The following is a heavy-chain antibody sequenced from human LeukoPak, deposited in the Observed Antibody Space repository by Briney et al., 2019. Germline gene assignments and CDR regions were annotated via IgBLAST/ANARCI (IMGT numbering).Heavy chain of an antibody. V-gene: IGHV4-34*01. CDR2: INQSGGT. Sequence: PSETLSLTCAVYGGSFSDYSWTWIRQPPGKGLEWIGEINQSGGTNHNPSLMSRVIMSVDTSKNQFSLKLSSVTAADTAVYYCARDALAAYGSGENWFDPWGQGTLVTVSS. J-gene: IGHJ5*02. D-gene: IGHD3-10*01. CDR1: GGSFSDYS. CDR3: ARDALAAYGSGENWFDP.